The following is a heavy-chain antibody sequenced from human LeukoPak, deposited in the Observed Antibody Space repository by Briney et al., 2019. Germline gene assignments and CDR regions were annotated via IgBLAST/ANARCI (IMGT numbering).Heavy chain of an antibody. CDR3: ARELQGAFDI. V-gene: IGHV4-59*01. Sequence: SETLSLTCTVSGGSISSYYWSWIRQPPGKGLEWIGYIYYSGSTNYNPSLKSRVTISVDRSKNQFSLKLSSVTAADTAVYYCARELQGAFDIWGQGTMVTVSS. CDR1: GGSISSYY. J-gene: IGHJ3*02. D-gene: IGHD4-11*01. CDR2: IYYSGST.